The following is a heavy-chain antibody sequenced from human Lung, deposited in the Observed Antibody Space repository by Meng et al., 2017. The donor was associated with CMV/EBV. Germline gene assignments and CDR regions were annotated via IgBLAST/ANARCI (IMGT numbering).Heavy chain of an antibody. D-gene: IGHD4-11*01. Sequence: SLKISXAASGFTFRNFGMHWVRQAPGKGLEWVAVIWYVGSSKYYADSVKGRFTISRDNSKNTLFLLMNSLRAEDTAVYYCAKEDPNTVSVDYWGQSTLVTVSS. J-gene: IGHJ4*02. CDR2: IWYVGSSK. V-gene: IGHV3-33*06. CDR3: AKEDPNTVSVDY. CDR1: GFTFRNFG.